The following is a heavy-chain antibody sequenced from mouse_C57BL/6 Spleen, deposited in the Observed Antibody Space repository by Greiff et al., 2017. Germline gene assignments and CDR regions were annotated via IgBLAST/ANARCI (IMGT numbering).Heavy chain of an antibody. V-gene: IGHV1-82*01. CDR2: IYPGDGDT. J-gene: IGHJ2*01. D-gene: IGHD1-1*01. Sequence: VQLQQSGPELVKPGASVKISCKASGYAFSSSWMNWVKQRPGKGLEWIGRIYPGDGDTNYNGKFKGKATLTADKSSSTAYMQLSSLTSEDSAVYFCARSSITSLDYWGQGTTLTVSS. CDR1: GYAFSSSW. CDR3: ARSSITSLDY.